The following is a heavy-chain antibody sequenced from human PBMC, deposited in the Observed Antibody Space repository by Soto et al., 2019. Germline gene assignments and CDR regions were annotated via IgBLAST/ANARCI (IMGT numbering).Heavy chain of an antibody. CDR3: AREDPTYYYDSSGYN. CDR2: IIPILGIA. Sequence: QVQLVQSGAEVKKPGSSVKVSCKASGGTFSSYTISWVRQAPGQGLEWMGRIIPILGIANYAQKFQGRVTITADKSTSTAYMELSSLRSEDTAVYYCAREDPTYYYDSSGYNWGQGTLVTVSS. CDR1: GGTFSSYT. J-gene: IGHJ4*02. V-gene: IGHV1-69*08. D-gene: IGHD3-22*01.